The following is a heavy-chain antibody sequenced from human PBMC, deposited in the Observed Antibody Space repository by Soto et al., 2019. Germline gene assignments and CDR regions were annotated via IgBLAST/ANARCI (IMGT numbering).Heavy chain of an antibody. J-gene: IGHJ3*02. CDR1: GGSISSYY. D-gene: IGHD5-12*01. V-gene: IGHV4-59*01. CDR3: ARLGVVSGYHRGAFDI. CDR2: IYYSGST. Sequence: SETLSLTCTVSGGSISSYYWSWIRQPPGKGLEWIGYIYYSGSTNYNPSLKSRVTISVDTSKNQFSLKLSSVTAADTAVYYCARLGVVSGYHRGAFDIWGQGTMVTVSS.